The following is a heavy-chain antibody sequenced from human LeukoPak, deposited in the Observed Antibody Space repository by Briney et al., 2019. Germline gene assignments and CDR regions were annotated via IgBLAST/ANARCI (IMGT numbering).Heavy chain of an antibody. D-gene: IGHD2-8*01. Sequence: PGGSLRLSCAASGFTFSTYWMQWVRQAPGKGLVWVSRINTDGSGTTYADSVKGRFTISRDNSKNTLYLQMNSLRGEDTALYYCAKDLAGCSDSWGQGTLVTVSS. J-gene: IGHJ4*02. V-gene: IGHV3-74*01. CDR3: AKDLAGCSDS. CDR2: INTDGSGT. CDR1: GFTFSTYW.